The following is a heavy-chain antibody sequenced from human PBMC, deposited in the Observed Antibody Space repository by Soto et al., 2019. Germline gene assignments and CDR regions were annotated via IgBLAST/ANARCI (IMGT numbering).Heavy chain of an antibody. CDR3: AKVAGGLGYFDL. J-gene: IGHJ2*01. Sequence: PGGSLRLSCVASGFIFSDYAMTWIRQAPGKGLEWVATISATGGNIEYRESLKGRFTISRDNPKKMVYLQINGLTADDTAVYYCAKVAGGLGYFDLWGRGTLVTVSS. D-gene: IGHD3-16*01. V-gene: IGHV3-23*01. CDR2: ISATGGNI. CDR1: GFIFSDYA.